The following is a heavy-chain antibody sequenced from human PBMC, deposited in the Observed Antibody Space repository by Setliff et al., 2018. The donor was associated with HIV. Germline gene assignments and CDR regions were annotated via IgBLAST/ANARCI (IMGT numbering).Heavy chain of an antibody. Sequence: PGGSLRLSCTASKFAFTNYELNWVRQAPGKGLEWISYISTTASHIYYADSVKGRFTISRDSAKNSLYLEMKSLRAEDTAVYYCARWRWQQSEFDCWGQGTLVTVSS. CDR2: ISTTASHI. J-gene: IGHJ4*02. CDR1: KFAFTNYE. V-gene: IGHV3-48*03. CDR3: ARWRWQQSEFDC. D-gene: IGHD3-3*01.